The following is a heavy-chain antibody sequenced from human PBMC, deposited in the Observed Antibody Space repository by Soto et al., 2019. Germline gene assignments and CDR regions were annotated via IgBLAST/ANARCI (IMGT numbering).Heavy chain of an antibody. V-gene: IGHV3-48*03. D-gene: IGHD2-15*01. CDR1: RFTVSDYE. J-gene: IGHJ4*02. Sequence: EVQLVESGGGLVQPGGSLRLSCTASRFTVSDYEMHWVRLTPAKGLEWVSSIDRSGTATYYADSVKGRLTFSRDSAKNSLYLLMNSLRVEDTAVYYCARVWVDGVDFDNWGPGTQVTVYS. CDR3: ARVWVDGVDFDN. CDR2: IDRSGTAT.